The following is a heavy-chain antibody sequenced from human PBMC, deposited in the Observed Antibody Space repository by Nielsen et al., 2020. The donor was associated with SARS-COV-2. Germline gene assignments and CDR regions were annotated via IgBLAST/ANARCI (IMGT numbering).Heavy chain of an antibody. CDR3: ARGVDSGSQVGFDP. J-gene: IGHJ5*02. CDR2: IYYSGST. D-gene: IGHD1-26*01. Sequence: SETLSLTCTVSGGSISSYYWSWIWQPPGKGLEWIGYIYYSGSTNYNPSLKSRVTISVDTSKNQFSLKLSSVTAADTAVYYCARGVDSGSQVGFDPWGQGTLVTVSS. V-gene: IGHV4-59*01. CDR1: GGSISSYY.